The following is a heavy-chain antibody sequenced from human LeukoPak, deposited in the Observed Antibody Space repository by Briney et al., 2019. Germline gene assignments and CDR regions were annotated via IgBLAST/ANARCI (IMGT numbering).Heavy chain of an antibody. CDR3: AKFGLAGSGRFHDAFDI. CDR1: GFTFSSYG. Sequence: PGGSLRLSCAASGFTFSSYGMTWVRQAPGKGLEWVSAISGSGGSTYYADSVKGRSTISRDNSKNTLYLQMNSLRAEDTAVYYYAKFGLAGSGRFHDAFDIWGQGTMVTVSS. CDR2: ISGSGGST. V-gene: IGHV3-23*01. J-gene: IGHJ3*02. D-gene: IGHD3-10*01.